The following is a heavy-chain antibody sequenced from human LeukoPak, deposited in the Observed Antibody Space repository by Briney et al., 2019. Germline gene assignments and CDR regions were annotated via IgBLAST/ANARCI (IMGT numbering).Heavy chain of an antibody. CDR1: GGSISSGGYS. D-gene: IGHD6-13*01. V-gene: IGHV4-30-2*01. J-gene: IGHJ4*02. CDR2: IYHSGST. Sequence: PSETLPLTCAVSGGSISSGGYSWRWIRQPPGKGLEWIGYIYHSGSTYYNPSLKSRVTISVDRSKNQFSLKLSSVTAADTAVYYCARGTSSWYRGLDYWGQGTLVTVSS. CDR3: ARGTSSWYRGLDY.